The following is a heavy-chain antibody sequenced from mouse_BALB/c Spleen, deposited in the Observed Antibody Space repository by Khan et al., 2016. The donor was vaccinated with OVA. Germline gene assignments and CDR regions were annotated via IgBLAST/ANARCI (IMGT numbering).Heavy chain of an antibody. CDR3: TRDYYGSIYVAY. CDR2: ISSGSSTI. Sequence: EVELVESGGGLVQPGGSRKLSCAASGFTFSNFGMHWFRQAPEKGLEWVAYISSGSSTIYYADTVKGRFTISRDNPKNTLFLQMTSLRSEDTAMYYCTRDYYGSIYVAYWGQGTLVTVSA. D-gene: IGHD1-1*01. J-gene: IGHJ3*01. CDR1: GFTFSNFG. V-gene: IGHV5-17*02.